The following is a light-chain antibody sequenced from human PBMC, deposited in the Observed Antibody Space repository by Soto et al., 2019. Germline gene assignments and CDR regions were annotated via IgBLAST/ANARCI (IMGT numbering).Light chain of an antibody. Sequence: GVTKSPAAVSVYKGERATLSCRASQSVSSNLAWYQQKPGQAPRLLIYGASTRATGVPARFSGSGSGTEFTRTIGSLQSEDVAFYYCQQYNTLPPWTFGEGTKVDIK. V-gene: IGKV3-15*01. CDR1: QSVSSN. J-gene: IGKJ1*01. CDR3: QQYNTLPPWT. CDR2: GAS.